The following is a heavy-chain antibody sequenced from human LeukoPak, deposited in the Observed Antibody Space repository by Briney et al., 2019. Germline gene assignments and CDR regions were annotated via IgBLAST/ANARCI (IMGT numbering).Heavy chain of an antibody. CDR3: ARHEPLGRGAWDF. V-gene: IGHV4-59*08. CDR2: IYRSENA. CDR1: GASLSTYY. D-gene: IGHD1-14*01. J-gene: IGHJ4*02. Sequence: PSETLSLTCTVSGASLSTYYWSWIRQSPGKGLEWIGYIYRSENADSNPSLKSRVTMSLDTSRKQFSLKLTSVTAADTAVYYCARHEPLGRGAWDFWGQGILVTVSS.